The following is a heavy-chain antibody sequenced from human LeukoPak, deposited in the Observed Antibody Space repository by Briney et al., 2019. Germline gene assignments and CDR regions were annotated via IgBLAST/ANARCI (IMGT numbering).Heavy chain of an antibody. CDR1: GYTFTSYG. V-gene: IGHV1-18*01. Sequence: GASVKVSCKASGYTFTSYGISWVRQAPGQGLEWMGWISAYNGNTNYAQKLQGRVTMTTDTSTSTAYMELRSLRSDDTAVYYCARESSSWYEFRYFDYWGQGTLVTVSS. CDR3: ARESSSWYEFRYFDY. D-gene: IGHD6-13*01. J-gene: IGHJ4*02. CDR2: ISAYNGNT.